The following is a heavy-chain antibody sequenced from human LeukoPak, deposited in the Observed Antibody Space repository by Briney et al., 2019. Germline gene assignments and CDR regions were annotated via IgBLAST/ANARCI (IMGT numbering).Heavy chain of an antibody. CDR3: AKWGLLWFGELGGLDY. J-gene: IGHJ4*02. D-gene: IGHD3-10*01. Sequence: GGSLRLSCAASGFAFDSFAMSWVRQAPGQGLAWVSAIGDSSSHTYYADSVEGRFTISRDNSKNTLYLQMNSLGAEDTAVYYCAKWGLLWFGELGGLDYWGQGTLVTVSS. CDR2: IGDSSSHT. V-gene: IGHV3-23*01. CDR1: GFAFDSFA.